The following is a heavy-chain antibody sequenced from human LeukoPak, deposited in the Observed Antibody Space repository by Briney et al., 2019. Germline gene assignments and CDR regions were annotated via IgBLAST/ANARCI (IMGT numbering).Heavy chain of an antibody. J-gene: IGHJ6*02. D-gene: IGHD2-2*03. CDR3: AKDLDETHYYGMDV. Sequence: GRSLRLSCAASGFTFDDYATHWVRQAPGKGLEWVSGISWNSGSIGYADFVKGRFTISRDNAKNSLYLQMNSLRAEDTALYYCAKDLDETHYYGMDVWGQGTAVTVSS. CDR2: ISWNSGSI. V-gene: IGHV3-9*01. CDR1: GFTFDDYA.